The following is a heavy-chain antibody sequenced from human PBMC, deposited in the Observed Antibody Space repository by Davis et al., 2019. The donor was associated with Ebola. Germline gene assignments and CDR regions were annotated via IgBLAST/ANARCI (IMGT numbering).Heavy chain of an antibody. CDR3: SAWGVVTQIDY. V-gene: IGHV3-73*01. D-gene: IGHD3-3*01. CDR2: IRTKADTYAT. Sequence: PGGSLRLSCAASGFAFSGSALHWVHQASGKGLEWVGRIRTKADTYATEYASSVRGRFTISRDDSKNMAYLQMNSLKTEDTAVYYCSAWGVVTQIDYWGQGTLVTVSS. CDR1: GFAFSGSA. J-gene: IGHJ4*02.